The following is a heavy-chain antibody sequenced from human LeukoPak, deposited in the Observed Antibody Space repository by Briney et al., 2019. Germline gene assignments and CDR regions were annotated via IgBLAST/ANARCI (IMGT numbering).Heavy chain of an antibody. CDR2: ISGSGGST. CDR1: GFTFSSYA. V-gene: IGHV3-23*01. J-gene: IGHJ4*02. Sequence: GGSLRLSCAASGFTFSSYAMSWVRQAPRKGLEWVSGISGSGGSTYYADSVKGRLTISRDNSKNTLYLQRNSLRAEDTAGHYCAKWSSGSPGDYWGQGTLVTVSS. CDR3: AKWSSGSPGDY. D-gene: IGHD1-26*01.